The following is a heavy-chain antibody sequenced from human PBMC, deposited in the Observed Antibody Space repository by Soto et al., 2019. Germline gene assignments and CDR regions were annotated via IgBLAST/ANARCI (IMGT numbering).Heavy chain of an antibody. CDR1: GDSFSKYT. D-gene: IGHD1-1*01. CDR3: ARERGLYNSGRSQLDY. V-gene: IGHV1-69*01. J-gene: IGHJ4*02. CDR2: FIPRFGTT. Sequence: QVQLVQSGAEVKKPGSSVRVSCKTSGDSFSKYTVNWVRQAPRQGLEWMGGFIPRFGTTNFAPTLQGRITITAVQSMKTVYMELSRLRSEDTALYYCARERGLYNSGRSQLDYWGQGTLVTVSS.